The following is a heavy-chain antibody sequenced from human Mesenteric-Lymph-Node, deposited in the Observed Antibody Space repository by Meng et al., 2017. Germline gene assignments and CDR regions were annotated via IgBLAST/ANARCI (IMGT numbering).Heavy chain of an antibody. J-gene: IGHJ3*02. Sequence: GESLKISCAASGFTFSGSAMHWVRQASGKGLEWVGRIRSKANSYATAYAASVKGRFTISRDDSKNTAYLQMNSLKTEDTAVYYCTRLGFRGSSWEISNAFDICGQAT. V-gene: IGHV3-73*01. CDR1: GFTFSGSA. CDR2: IRSKANSYAT. CDR3: TRLGFRGSSWEISNAFDI. D-gene: IGHD6-13*01.